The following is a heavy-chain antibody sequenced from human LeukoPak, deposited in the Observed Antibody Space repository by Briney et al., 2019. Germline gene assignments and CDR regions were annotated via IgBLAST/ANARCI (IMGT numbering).Heavy chain of an antibody. CDR1: GFTVSSNY. CDR3: VRRAGGYSHPYDY. J-gene: IGHJ4*02. V-gene: IGHV3-53*01. CDR2: IYSGGGT. Sequence: GGSLRLSCAVSGFTVSSNYMSWVRQAPGKGLEWVSLIYSGGGTYYADSVRGRFTISRDDSKNTLYLQMNSLRAEDTAVYYCVRRAGGYSHPYDYWGQGTRVTVSS. D-gene: IGHD4-23*01.